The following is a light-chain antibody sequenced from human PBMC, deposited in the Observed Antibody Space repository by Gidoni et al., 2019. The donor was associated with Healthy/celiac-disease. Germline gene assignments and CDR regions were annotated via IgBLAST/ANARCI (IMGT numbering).Light chain of an antibody. Sequence: SVLPQPPSASGTPGQRFTIPCSGSSSNIGSNTVNWYQQLPGTAPKLLSYSNNQRPSGVPDRFSGSKSGTSASLAISGLQSEDEADYYCAAWDDSLNGRVFGGGTKLTGL. V-gene: IGLV1-44*01. J-gene: IGLJ2*01. CDR2: SNN. CDR3: AAWDDSLNGRV. CDR1: SSNIGSNT.